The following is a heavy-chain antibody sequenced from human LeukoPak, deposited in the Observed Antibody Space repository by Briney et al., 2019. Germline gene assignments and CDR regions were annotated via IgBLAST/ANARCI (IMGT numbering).Heavy chain of an antibody. CDR3: ARLYVAGTF. J-gene: IGHJ4*02. CDR2: IYYCRST. V-gene: IGHV4-31*03. Sequence: AQTLSLTCTVSGGSISRGGYYWSWIRQHPGKGLEWIGYIYYCRSTYYNPSLKSRVTISVDTSKNQFSLKLSSVTAADTAVYYCARLYVAGTFWGQGTLVTVSS. CDR1: GGSISRGGYY. D-gene: IGHD2-15*01.